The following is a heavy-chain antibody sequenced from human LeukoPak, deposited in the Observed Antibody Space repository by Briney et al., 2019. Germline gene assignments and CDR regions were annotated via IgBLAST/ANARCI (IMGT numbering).Heavy chain of an antibody. CDR1: GFTFTSYA. V-gene: IGHV3-23*01. D-gene: IGHD3-10*01. CDR3: AKAGAVRFDP. J-gene: IGHJ5*02. CDR2: ISGSGIT. Sequence: GGSLRLSCAASGFTFTSYAMSWVRQAPGQGLEWVSGISGSGITYYAHSVKGRFTISRDNSKNTLYLQKSSLRAEDTAVYYCAKAGAVRFDPWGQGTLVTVSS.